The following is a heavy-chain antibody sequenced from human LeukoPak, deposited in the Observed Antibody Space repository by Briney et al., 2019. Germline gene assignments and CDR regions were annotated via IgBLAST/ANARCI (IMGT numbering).Heavy chain of an antibody. D-gene: IGHD6-19*01. CDR3: ARREAVAVALYYFDY. CDR2: TNHSGST. V-gene: IGHV4-34*01. J-gene: IGHJ4*02. Sequence: LETLSLTCAVYGGSFSGYYWSWIRQPPGKGLEWIGETNHSGSTNYNPSLKSRVTISVDTSKNQFSLKLSSVTAADTAVYYCARREAVAVALYYFDYWGQGTLVTVSS. CDR1: GGSFSGYY.